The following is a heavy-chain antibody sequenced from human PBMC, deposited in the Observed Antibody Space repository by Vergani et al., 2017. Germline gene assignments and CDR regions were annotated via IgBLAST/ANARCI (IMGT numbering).Heavy chain of an antibody. CDR3: ARTPLGYCSSTSCPSYNWFDP. D-gene: IGHD2-2*01. V-gene: IGHV1-69*06. CDR1: GGTFSSYA. Sequence: QVQLVQSGAEVKKPGSSVKVSCKASGGTFSSYAISWVRQAPGQGLEWMGGIIPIFGTANYAQKFQGRVTMTRDTSISTAYMELSRLRSDDTAVYYCARTPLGYCSSTSCPSYNWFDPWGQGTLVTVSS. CDR2: IIPIFGTA. J-gene: IGHJ5*02.